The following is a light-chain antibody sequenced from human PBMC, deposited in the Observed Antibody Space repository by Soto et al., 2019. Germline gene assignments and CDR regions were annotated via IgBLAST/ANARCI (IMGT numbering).Light chain of an antibody. CDR1: SSDVGDFNY. CDR3: SSYSSRTTHVV. Sequence: QSALTQPASVSGSPGRSVTISCTGTSSDVGDFNYVSWYQHLPGSAPKLIIYDVTNRPSGISYRFSASKSGRTASLTISGLQAEDEADYYCSSYSSRTTHVVFGGGTKLTVL. CDR2: DVT. J-gene: IGLJ2*01. V-gene: IGLV2-14*03.